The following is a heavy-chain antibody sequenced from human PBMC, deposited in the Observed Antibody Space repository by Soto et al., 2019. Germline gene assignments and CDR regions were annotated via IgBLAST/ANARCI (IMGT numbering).Heavy chain of an antibody. D-gene: IGHD2-15*01. CDR2: INSDGSST. J-gene: IGHJ6*02. Sequence: EVQLVESGGGLVQPRGSLRLSCAASGFTFSSYWMHWVRQVPGKGLVWVSRINSDGSSTTYADSVRGRFTISRDNAKNTLYLQMHSLRAEDTAVYYCARDIVVVVATSDYGMDVWGQGTTVTVSS. V-gene: IGHV3-74*01. CDR3: ARDIVVVVATSDYGMDV. CDR1: GFTFSSYW.